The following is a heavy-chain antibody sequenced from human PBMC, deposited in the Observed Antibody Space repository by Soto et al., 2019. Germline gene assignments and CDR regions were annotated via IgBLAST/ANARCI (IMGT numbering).Heavy chain of an antibody. CDR1: GFTFSSYA. J-gene: IGHJ4*02. CDR2: ISGSGGST. CDR3: AKYAPWGLRYEGLSYLFDY. D-gene: IGHD5-12*01. Sequence: PGGSLRLSCAASGFTFSSYAMSWVRQAPGKGLEWVSAISGSGGSTYYADSVKGRFTISRDNSKNTLYLQMNSLRAEDTAVYYCAKYAPWGLRYEGLSYLFDYWGQGTLVTVSS. V-gene: IGHV3-23*01.